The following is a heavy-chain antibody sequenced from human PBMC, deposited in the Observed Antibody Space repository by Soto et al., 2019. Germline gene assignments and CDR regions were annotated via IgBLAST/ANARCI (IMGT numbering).Heavy chain of an antibody. Sequence: GGSLRLSCAASGFTFSSYAMSWVRQAPGKGLEWVSTLSTSGGSTYYADSVKGRFTISRDNSKNTLYLQMNSLRAEDTAVYYCAKASYYGSGSYYIPFDYWGQGTLVTVSS. CDR2: LSTSGGST. CDR3: AKASYYGSGSYYIPFDY. J-gene: IGHJ4*02. D-gene: IGHD3-10*01. V-gene: IGHV3-23*01. CDR1: GFTFSSYA.